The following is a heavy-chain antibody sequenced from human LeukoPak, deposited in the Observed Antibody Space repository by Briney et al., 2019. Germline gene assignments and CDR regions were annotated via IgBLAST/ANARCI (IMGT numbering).Heavy chain of an antibody. CDR3: ARGVYIAAAQYAY. V-gene: IGHV4-59*11. CDR1: GDSMTKHY. CDR2: FHYSGHT. Sequence: PSETLSLTCTVSGDSMTKHYWSWIRQPPGKGLEWIGFFHYSGHTDYNPSLKSRVTISVDTSKNQFSLKLSSVTAADTAVYYCARGVYIAAAQYAYWGQGTLVTVSS. J-gene: IGHJ4*02. D-gene: IGHD6-13*01.